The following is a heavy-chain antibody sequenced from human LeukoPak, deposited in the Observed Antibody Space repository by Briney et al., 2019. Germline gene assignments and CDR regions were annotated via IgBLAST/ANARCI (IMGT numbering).Heavy chain of an antibody. V-gene: IGHV3-66*02. Sequence: GSLRLSCAASGFTVSSNYMSWVRQAPRKGLEWVSVIYSGGSTYYADSVKGRFTISRDNSKNTLYLQMNSLRAEDTAVYYCAREGGPVVPAADYWGQGTLVTVSS. J-gene: IGHJ4*02. CDR1: GFTVSSNY. D-gene: IGHD2-2*01. CDR2: IYSGGST. CDR3: AREGGPVVPAADY.